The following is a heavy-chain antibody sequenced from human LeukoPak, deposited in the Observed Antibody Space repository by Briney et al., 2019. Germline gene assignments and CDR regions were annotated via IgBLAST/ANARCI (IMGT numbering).Heavy chain of an antibody. CDR1: GGSISSSSYY. V-gene: IGHV4-39*07. CDR2: IYTSGST. J-gene: IGHJ4*02. D-gene: IGHD6-19*01. CDR3: ARDRLGYFDY. Sequence: PSETLSLTCTVSGGSISSSSYYWGWIRQPPGKGLEWIGRIYTSGSTNYNPSLKSRVTMSVDTSKNQFSLKLSSVTAADTAVYYCARDRLGYFDYWGQGTLVTVSS.